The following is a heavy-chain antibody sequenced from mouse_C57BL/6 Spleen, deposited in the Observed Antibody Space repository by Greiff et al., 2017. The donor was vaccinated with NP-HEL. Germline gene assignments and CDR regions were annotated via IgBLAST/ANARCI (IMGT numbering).Heavy chain of an antibody. J-gene: IGHJ3*01. D-gene: IGHD4-1*01. CDR1: GYTFTSYW. CDR3: ARYPSDGTLTPFAY. Sequence: QVHVKQPGAELVKPGASVKLSCKASGYTFTSYWMQRVKQRPGQGLEWIGEIDPSDSYTNYNQKFKGKATLTVDTSSSTAYMQLSSLTSEDSAVYYCARYPSDGTLTPFAYWGQGTLVTVSA. CDR2: IDPSDSYT. V-gene: IGHV1-50*01.